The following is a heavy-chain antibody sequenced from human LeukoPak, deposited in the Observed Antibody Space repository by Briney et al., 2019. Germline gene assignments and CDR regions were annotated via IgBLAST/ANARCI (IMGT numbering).Heavy chain of an antibody. D-gene: IGHD5-24*01. J-gene: IGHJ6*02. Sequence: GGSLRLSCAASGFTFSIYWMTWVRQAPGKGLEWVANIKEDGSVKYYVDSVKGRFTISRDNAKKSLYLQMNNLRGEDTAVYFCARRWKLSLDVWGQGTPVTVSS. CDR2: IKEDGSVK. CDR3: ARRWKLSLDV. V-gene: IGHV3-7*01. CDR1: GFTFSIYW.